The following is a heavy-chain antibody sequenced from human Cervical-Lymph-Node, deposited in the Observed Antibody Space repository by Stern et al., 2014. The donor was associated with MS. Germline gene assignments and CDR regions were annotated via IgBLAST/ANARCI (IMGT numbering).Heavy chain of an antibody. CDR3: AMGGIVAATSDY. D-gene: IGHD5-12*01. V-gene: IGHV1-2*02. CDR2: INPKTGGA. J-gene: IGHJ4*02. CDR1: GYTFIDYN. Sequence: VQLVESGAEVKKPGASVKVSCKASGYTFIDYNIHWVRQAPGQGLECMGWINPKTGGANYAQKFQGRVTMTRDTSINTAYMELSRLTSDDTAIYYCAMGGIVAATSDYWGQGTLVTVSS.